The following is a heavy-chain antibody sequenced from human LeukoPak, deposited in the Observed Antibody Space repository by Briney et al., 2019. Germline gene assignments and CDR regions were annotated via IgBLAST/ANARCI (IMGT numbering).Heavy chain of an antibody. D-gene: IGHD3-22*01. Sequence: SETLSLTCTVSGGSISSSNYYWGWIRQPPGKRLEWIGSIYYSGSTYYNPSLKSRVTISVDTSKNQFSLKLSSVTAADTAVYYCARAEGGDTYYYDSSGYYYWLWGQGTLVTVSS. CDR2: IYYSGST. J-gene: IGHJ4*02. V-gene: IGHV4-39*07. CDR1: GGSISSSNYY. CDR3: ARAEGGDTYYYDSSGYYYWL.